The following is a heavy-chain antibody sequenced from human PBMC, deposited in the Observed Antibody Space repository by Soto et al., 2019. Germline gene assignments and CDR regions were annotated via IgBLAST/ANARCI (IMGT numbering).Heavy chain of an antibody. Sequence: ASVKVSCKASGYTFTSYYMHWVRQAPGQGLEWMGIINPSGGSTSYAQKFQGRVTMTRDTSTSTVYMELSSLRSEDTAVYYCAREYVDIVATINGWFDSWGQGTLVTVSS. V-gene: IGHV1-46*03. CDR3: AREYVDIVATINGWFDS. CDR2: INPSGGST. J-gene: IGHJ5*01. D-gene: IGHD5-12*01. CDR1: GYTFTSYY.